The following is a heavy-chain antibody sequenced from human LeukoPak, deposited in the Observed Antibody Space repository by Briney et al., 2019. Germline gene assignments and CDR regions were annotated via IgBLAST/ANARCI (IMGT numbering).Heavy chain of an antibody. CDR1: GYTFTSYD. D-gene: IGHD1-14*01. V-gene: IGHV1-8*01. Sequence: ASVKVSCKASGYTFTSYDINWVRQATGQGLEWMGWMNPNSGNTGYAQKFQGRVTMTRDTSISTAYMELSRLRSDDTAVYYCARVTNYYYMDVWGKGTTVTVSS. J-gene: IGHJ6*03. CDR3: ARVTNYYYMDV. CDR2: MNPNSGNT.